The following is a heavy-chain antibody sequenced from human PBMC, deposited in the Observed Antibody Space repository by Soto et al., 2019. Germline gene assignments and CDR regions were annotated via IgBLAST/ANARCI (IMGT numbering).Heavy chain of an antibody. CDR3: AKVIGADY. D-gene: IGHD3-3*01. V-gene: IGHV3-23*01. CDR1: GFTFSSQA. J-gene: IGHJ4*02. CDR2: ISGNGGST. Sequence: GGSLRLSCVASGFTFSSQAVSLVRQAPGKGLEWVSSISGNGGSTDYADSVKGRFTISRDNSKNTLYLQLNSLRAEDTAVYYCAKVIGADYWGRGTLVTVSS.